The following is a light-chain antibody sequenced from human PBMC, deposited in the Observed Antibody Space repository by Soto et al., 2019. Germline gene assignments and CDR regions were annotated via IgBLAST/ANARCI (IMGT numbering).Light chain of an antibody. Sequence: EIVLTQSPATLSLSPGERATLSCRASQTFSSYLAWYQQKPGQAPRLLIYDASNRATGIPARFSGSGSGTDFTLTISSLEPEDFAVYYCQQRSIWPPECTFGQGTKLDIK. CDR1: QTFSSY. V-gene: IGKV3-11*01. J-gene: IGKJ2*02. CDR2: DAS. CDR3: QQRSIWPPECT.